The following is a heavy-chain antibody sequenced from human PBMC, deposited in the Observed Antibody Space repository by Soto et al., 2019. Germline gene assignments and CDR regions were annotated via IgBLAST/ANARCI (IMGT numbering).Heavy chain of an antibody. J-gene: IGHJ5*02. V-gene: IGHV3-15*01. CDR1: GFTFKNAW. Sequence: EQVVESGGGLVKPGGSLRLSCAASGFTFKNAWMSWVRQAPGKGLEWVGRIKTKADAGTTDYAAPVKGRFTISRDDSKNTLYLQMNSLKNEDTALYFCTTDGATIFFDPRGQGTLVTVSS. D-gene: IGHD3-10*02. CDR3: TTDGATIFFDP. CDR2: IKTKADAGTT.